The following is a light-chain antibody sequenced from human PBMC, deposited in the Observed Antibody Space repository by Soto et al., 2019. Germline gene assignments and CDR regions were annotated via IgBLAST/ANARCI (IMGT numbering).Light chain of an antibody. V-gene: IGKV1-5*03. CDR3: QQYNSYWT. CDR1: QSISSW. CDR2: KAS. J-gene: IGKJ1*01. Sequence: DIQMIQSPSTLFASVGDRVTITCRASQSISSWLAWYQQKPGKAPKLLIYKASSLESGVPSRFSGSGSGTEFTLTISSLQPDDFATYYCQQYNSYWTFGQGTKWIS.